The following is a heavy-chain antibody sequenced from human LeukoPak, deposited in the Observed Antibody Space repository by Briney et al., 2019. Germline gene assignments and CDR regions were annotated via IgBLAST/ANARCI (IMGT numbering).Heavy chain of an antibody. CDR3: AREGDGSYYYFDY. CDR1: GFTFTNAW. D-gene: IGHD1-26*01. Sequence: PGGSLRLSCAASGFTFTNAWMNWVRQAPGKGLEWVSVIYSGGSTYYADSVKGRFTISRDNSKNTLYLQMNSLRAEDTAVYYCAREGDGSYYYFDYWGQGTLVTVSS. J-gene: IGHJ4*02. V-gene: IGHV3-53*01. CDR2: IYSGGST.